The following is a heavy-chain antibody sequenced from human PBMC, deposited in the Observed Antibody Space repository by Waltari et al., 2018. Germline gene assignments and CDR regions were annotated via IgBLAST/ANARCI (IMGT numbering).Heavy chain of an antibody. CDR2: IKSKTNGGIT. CDR1: GFTFSYAW. V-gene: IGHV3-15*07. CDR3: TTHQPTMTTDRNSFVI. J-gene: IGHJ3*02. Sequence: EVQLVESGGVLVKPGRSLRLSCAASGFTFSYAWMNWVRQAPGTGLEWGSRIKSKTNGGITDYPAPVKGRFSLSRDDSTDTLYLEMNSLKTEDTAVYFCTTHQPTMTTDRNSFVIWGQGTMVPVS. D-gene: IGHD1-1*01.